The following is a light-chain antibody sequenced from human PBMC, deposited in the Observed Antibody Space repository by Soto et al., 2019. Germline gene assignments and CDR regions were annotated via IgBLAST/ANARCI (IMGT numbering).Light chain of an antibody. CDR3: QQSGSSPIT. V-gene: IGKV3-20*01. CDR2: GAS. J-gene: IGKJ5*01. CDR1: QSVSSSY. Sequence: EIVLTQSPGTLSLSPGERATLSCRASQSVSSSYLAWYQQTPGQAPSLLIYGASSRATGTPDRFSGSGSGTDFTLTISRLEPEDFAAYYCQQSGSSPITFGQGTRLEIK.